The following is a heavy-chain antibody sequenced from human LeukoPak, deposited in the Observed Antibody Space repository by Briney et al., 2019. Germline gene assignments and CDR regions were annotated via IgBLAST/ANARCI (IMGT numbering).Heavy chain of an antibody. J-gene: IGHJ3*01. CDR2: IIPIFGTA. CDR1: GGTFSSYA. D-gene: IGHD5-24*01. Sequence: ASVKVSCKASGGTFSSYAISWVRQAPRQGLEWMGGIIPIFGTANYAQKFQGRVTITADKSTSTAYMELSSLRSEDTAIYYCARIRDGYNDAYDLWGQGTVVTVPS. CDR3: ARIRDGYNDAYDL. V-gene: IGHV1-69*06.